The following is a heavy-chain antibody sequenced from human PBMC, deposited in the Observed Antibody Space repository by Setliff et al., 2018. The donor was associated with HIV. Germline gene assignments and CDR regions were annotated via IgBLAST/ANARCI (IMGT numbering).Heavy chain of an antibody. CDR2: IYSSGST. CDR1: GGSISSGSYY. D-gene: IGHD3-3*01. V-gene: IGHV4-61*09. CDR3: ARDYDFWSGWKAFDI. J-gene: IGHJ3*02. Sequence: SETLSLTCTVSGGSISSGSYYWNWIRQPAGKGLEWIGHIYSSGSTNYNPSLKSRVTISVDTSKNQFSLKLSSVTAADTAAYYCARDYDFWSGWKAFDIWGQGTMVTVSS.